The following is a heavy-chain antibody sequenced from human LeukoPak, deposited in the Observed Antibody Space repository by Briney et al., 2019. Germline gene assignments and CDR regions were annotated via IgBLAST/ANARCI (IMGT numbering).Heavy chain of an antibody. CDR2: ISGSGGST. CDR3: AKLTSFVVAPPIDY. D-gene: IGHD2-15*01. CDR1: GFTFGSYG. Sequence: PGGSLRLSCAASGFTFGSYGMSWVRQAPGKGLEWVSAISGSGGSTYYADSVKGRFTISRDNSKNTLYLQMNSLRAEDTAVYYCAKLTSFVVAPPIDYWGQGTLVTVSS. V-gene: IGHV3-23*01. J-gene: IGHJ4*02.